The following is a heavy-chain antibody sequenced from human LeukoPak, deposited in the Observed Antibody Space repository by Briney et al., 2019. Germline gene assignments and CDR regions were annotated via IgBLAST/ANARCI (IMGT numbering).Heavy chain of an antibody. D-gene: IGHD1-26*01. Sequence: GGSLRLSCAASGFTFNRYSMNWVRQAPGKGLEWVSAVSGSGGSTYYADSVKGRFTISRDNAKNSLYLQMNSLRAEDTAVYYCARAGLVGATPYYFDYWGQGTLVTVSS. CDR1: GFTFNRYS. J-gene: IGHJ4*02. CDR2: VSGSGGST. V-gene: IGHV3-48*04. CDR3: ARAGLVGATPYYFDY.